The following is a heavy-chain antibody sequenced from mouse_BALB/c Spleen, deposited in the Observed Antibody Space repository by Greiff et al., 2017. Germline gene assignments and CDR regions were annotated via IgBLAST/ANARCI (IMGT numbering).Heavy chain of an antibody. D-gene: IGHD2-14*01. CDR3: ARAYYRYDWYFDV. V-gene: IGHV5-4*02. Sequence: EVQLVESGGGLVKPGGSLKLSCAASGFTFSDYYMYWVRQTPEKRLEWVATISDGGSYTYYPDSVKGRFTISRDNAKNNLYLQMSSLKSEDTAMYYCARAYYRYDWYFDVWGAGTTVTVSS. CDR2: ISDGGSYT. CDR1: GFTFSDYY. J-gene: IGHJ1*01.